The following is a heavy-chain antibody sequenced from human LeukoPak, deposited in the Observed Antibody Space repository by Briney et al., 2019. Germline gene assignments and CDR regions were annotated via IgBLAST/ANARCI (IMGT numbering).Heavy chain of an antibody. J-gene: IGHJ4*02. Sequence: SETLSLTCTVSGGSISSSSYYWGWIRQPPGEGLEWIGSIYYSGSTYYNPSLKSRVTISVDTSKNQFSLKLSSVTAAGTAVYYCARHDCSSTSCRIDYWGQGTLVTVSS. D-gene: IGHD2-2*01. CDR3: ARHDCSSTSCRIDY. CDR2: IYYSGST. CDR1: GGSISSSSYY. V-gene: IGHV4-39*01.